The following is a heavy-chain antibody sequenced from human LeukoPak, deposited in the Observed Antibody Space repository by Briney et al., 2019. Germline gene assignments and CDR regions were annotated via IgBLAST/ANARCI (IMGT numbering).Heavy chain of an antibody. Sequence: SETLSLTCAAYGGSFSGYYWSWIRQPPGKGLEWIGEVNHSGSTNYNPSLKSRVTISVDTSKNQFSLKLSSVTAADTAVYYCARGPTWVRRIAAADPFRYWGQGTLVTVSS. V-gene: IGHV4-34*01. CDR3: ARGPTWVRRIAAADPFRY. CDR1: GGSFSGYY. CDR2: VNHSGST. J-gene: IGHJ4*02. D-gene: IGHD6-13*01.